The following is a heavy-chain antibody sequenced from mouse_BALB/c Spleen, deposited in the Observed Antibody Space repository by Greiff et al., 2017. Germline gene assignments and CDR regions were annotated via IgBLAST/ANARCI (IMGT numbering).Heavy chain of an antibody. Sequence: QVQLQQSGAELVRPGVSVKISCKGSGYTFTDYAMHWVKQSHAKSLEWIGVISTYYGDASYNQKFKGKATMTVDKSSSTAYMELARLTSEDSAIYYCARGNSLLRLWYFDVWGAGTTVTVSS. V-gene: IGHV1S137*01. CDR1: GYTFTDYA. CDR2: ISTYYGDA. J-gene: IGHJ1*01. CDR3: ARGNSLLRLWYFDV. D-gene: IGHD1-2*01.